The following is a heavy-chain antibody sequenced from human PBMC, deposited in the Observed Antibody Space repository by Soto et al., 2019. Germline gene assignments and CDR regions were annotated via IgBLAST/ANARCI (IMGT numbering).Heavy chain of an antibody. Sequence: EVQLLESGGDLVQPGGSLRLSCVASGFDFSNYAVTWVRQAQGKGLEWVSSISRSSSVIYYADSVKGRFIISRDNSKNTLYLQMNSLRAEDTARYYCAKDPNGVYIGAFDDWGQGTLVTVSS. CDR3: AKDPNGVYIGAFDD. J-gene: IGHJ4*02. V-gene: IGHV3-23*01. CDR1: GFDFSNYA. D-gene: IGHD4-17*01. CDR2: ISRSSSVI.